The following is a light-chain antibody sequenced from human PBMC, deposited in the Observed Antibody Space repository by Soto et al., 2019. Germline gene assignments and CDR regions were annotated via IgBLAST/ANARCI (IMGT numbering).Light chain of an antibody. CDR3: QQYNSYSAFT. CDR1: QSVSSW. Sequence: DIQVTQSPSTLSASVGDRVTITCRTSQSVSSWLAWYQQIPGKAPKLLIYKASSLESGVPSRFSGSGSGTEFTLTISCLQPDDFATYYCQQYNSYSAFTFGPGTTVDVK. J-gene: IGKJ3*01. CDR2: KAS. V-gene: IGKV1-5*03.